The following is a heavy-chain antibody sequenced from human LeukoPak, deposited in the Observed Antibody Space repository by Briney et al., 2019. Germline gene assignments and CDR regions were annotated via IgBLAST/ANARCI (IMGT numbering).Heavy chain of an antibody. CDR1: GGSFSGYY. J-gene: IGHJ4*02. CDR2: INHSGST. CDR3: ARDGSNLRHAFDY. V-gene: IGHV4-34*01. D-gene: IGHD4-11*01. Sequence: SETLSLTCAVYGGSFSGYYWSWIRQPPGKGLEWIGEINHSGSTNYNPSLKSRVTISVDTSKNQSSLKLSSVTAADTAVYYCARDGSNLRHAFDYWGQGTLVTVSS.